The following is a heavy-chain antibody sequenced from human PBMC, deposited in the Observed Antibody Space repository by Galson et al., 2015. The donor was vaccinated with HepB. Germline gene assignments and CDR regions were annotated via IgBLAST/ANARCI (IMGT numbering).Heavy chain of an antibody. D-gene: IGHD6-13*01. J-gene: IGHJ6*03. CDR3: ASLPLGVRIAAAGTDYYYYYMDV. CDR2: INPNSGGT. V-gene: IGHV1-2*06. CDR1: GYTFTGYY. Sequence: SVKVSCKASGYTFTGYYMHWVRQAPGQGLEWMGRINPNSGGTNYAQKFQGRVTMTRDTSISTAYMELSRLRSDDTAVYYCASLPLGVRIAAAGTDYYYYYMDVWGKGTTVTVSS.